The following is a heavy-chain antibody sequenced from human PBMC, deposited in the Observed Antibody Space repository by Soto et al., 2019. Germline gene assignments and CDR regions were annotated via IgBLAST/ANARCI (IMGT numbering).Heavy chain of an antibody. V-gene: IGHV3-30*03. Sequence: QVQLVESGGGVVQPGRSLRLSCAASGFPFTSYGMHWVGEGPDKGLEGVAIISYDGSDKYYADSVKGRFTISRDNSKNTLYLQMNSLRPEDTALYYCVGGQYYFDYRGQGTLVIVSS. D-gene: IGHD3-10*01. CDR1: GFPFTSYG. J-gene: IGHJ4*02. CDR3: VGGQYYFDY. CDR2: ISYDGSDK.